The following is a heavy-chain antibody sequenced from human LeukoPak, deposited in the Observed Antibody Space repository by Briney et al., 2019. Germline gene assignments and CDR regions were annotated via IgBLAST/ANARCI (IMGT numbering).Heavy chain of an antibody. CDR2: INLIGGTT. CDR1: GYTFSSSY. J-gene: IGHJ5*02. Sequence: ASVKVSCKASGYTFSSSYMHWVRQAPGQGLEWMGIINLIGGTTSYAQKFQGRVTITRDTSISTAYMELSSLRSEDTAVYYCARGLSLGSLDPWGQGTLVTVSS. V-gene: IGHV1-46*01. D-gene: IGHD2-15*01. CDR3: ARGLSLGSLDP.